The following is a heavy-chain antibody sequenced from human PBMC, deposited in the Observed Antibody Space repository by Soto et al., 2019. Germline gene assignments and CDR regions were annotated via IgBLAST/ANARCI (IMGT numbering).Heavy chain of an antibody. J-gene: IGHJ4*02. CDR3: AKDPYYDSSGYYYFGSGLHFDY. CDR1: GFTFSSYA. CDR2: ISGSGGST. Sequence: GGSLRLSCAASGFTFSSYAMSWVRQAPGKGLEWVSAISGSGGSTYYADSVKGRFTISRDNSKNTLYLQMNSLRAEDTAVYYCAKDPYYDSSGYYYFGSGLHFDYWGQGTLVTVSS. D-gene: IGHD3-22*01. V-gene: IGHV3-23*01.